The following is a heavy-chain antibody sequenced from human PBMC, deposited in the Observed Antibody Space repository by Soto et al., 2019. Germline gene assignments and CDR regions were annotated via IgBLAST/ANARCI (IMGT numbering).Heavy chain of an antibody. V-gene: IGHV4-39*02. J-gene: IGHJ3*02. CDR1: SGSISSSLYY. D-gene: IGHD3-22*01. CDR2: IYSTVST. Sequence: NPSETLSLTCSVSSGSISSSLYYWCWIRQPPGKGPEWIGTIYSTVSTHYNPSLTSRVTISVDTSKIHFSLKLSSVTAADTAVYYCARLPYYDTPPVTFDIWGQGAMVTVSS. CDR3: ARLPYYDTPPVTFDI.